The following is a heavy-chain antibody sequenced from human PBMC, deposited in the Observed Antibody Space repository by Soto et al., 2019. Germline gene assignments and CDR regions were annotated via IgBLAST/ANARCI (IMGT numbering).Heavy chain of an antibody. J-gene: IGHJ5*02. CDR1: GGSIGGYH. CDR3: ARDYYDTGSYYPFDP. Sequence: SETLSLTCTVSGGSIGGYHWSWIRQPPGKGLEWIGYIYYSGSTNYNPSLKSRVTMSVDTSKNQISLKLSSVTAADTAVYYCARDYYDTGSYYPFDPWGQGTLVTVSS. CDR2: IYYSGST. V-gene: IGHV4-59*01. D-gene: IGHD3-10*01.